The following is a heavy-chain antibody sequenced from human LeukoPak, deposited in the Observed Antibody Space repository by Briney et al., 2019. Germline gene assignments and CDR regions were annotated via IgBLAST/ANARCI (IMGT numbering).Heavy chain of an antibody. Sequence: GESLKISCKGSGYSFTSYWIGWVRQMPGKGLEWMGIIYPGDSDTGYSPSFQGQVTISADKSISTAYLQWSSLKASDTAMYYCARPFCSGGSCYSGYMDVWGKGTTVTVSS. CDR3: ARPFCSGGSCYSGYMDV. J-gene: IGHJ6*03. CDR1: GYSFTSYW. CDR2: IYPGDSDT. D-gene: IGHD2-15*01. V-gene: IGHV5-51*01.